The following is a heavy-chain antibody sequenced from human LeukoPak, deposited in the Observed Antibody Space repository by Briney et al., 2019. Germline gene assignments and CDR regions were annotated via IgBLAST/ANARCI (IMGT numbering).Heavy chain of an antibody. D-gene: IGHD7-27*01. J-gene: IGHJ6*02. CDR3: ARVPPWGSGDYYGMDV. Sequence: TGGSLRLSCAASGFTFSSYAMSWVRQAPGKGLEWVSAISGSGGSTYYADSVKGRFTISRDNSKNTLYLQMNSLRAEDTAVYYCARVPPWGSGDYYGMDVWGQGTTVTVSS. V-gene: IGHV3-23*01. CDR1: GFTFSSYA. CDR2: ISGSGGST.